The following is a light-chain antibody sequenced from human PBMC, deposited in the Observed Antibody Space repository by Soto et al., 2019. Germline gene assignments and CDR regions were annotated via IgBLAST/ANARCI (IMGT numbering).Light chain of an antibody. Sequence: DIQTTQSPSSLSASVGDRVTITCRASQGINNFLAWYQQKPGKVPKLLIYAASTLLSGVPSRFSGSGSGTDFTLTISSLQPEDVATYYCQKYNSALWTFGQGTKVDIK. J-gene: IGKJ1*01. CDR2: AAS. CDR1: QGINNF. V-gene: IGKV1-27*01. CDR3: QKYNSALWT.